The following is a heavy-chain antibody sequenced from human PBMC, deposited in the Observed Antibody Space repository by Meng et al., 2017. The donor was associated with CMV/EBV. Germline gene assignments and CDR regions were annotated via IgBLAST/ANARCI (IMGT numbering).Heavy chain of an antibody. CDR3: AREKRGLGYCSSTSCYYYYGVDV. CDR2: IIPIFGTA. J-gene: IGHJ6*02. CDR1: GGTFSSYA. Sequence: SVKVSCKASGGTFSSYAISWVRQAPGQGLEWMGGIIPIFGTANYAQKFQGRVTITTDESTSTAYMELSSLRSEDTAVYYCAREKRGLGYCSSTSCYYYYGVDVWGQGTTVTVSS. D-gene: IGHD2-2*01. V-gene: IGHV1-69*05.